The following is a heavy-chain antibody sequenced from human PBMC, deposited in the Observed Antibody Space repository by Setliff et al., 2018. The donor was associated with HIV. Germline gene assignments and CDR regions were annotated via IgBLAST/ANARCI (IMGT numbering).Heavy chain of an antibody. CDR3: ARGDDGQYGYRLDY. Sequence: PSQTLSLTCAISGDSVSSNNAAWNWIRQSPSRGLEWLGRTHYRSKWSNDYAASLKSRININSETSRNQFSLQLNSVTPEDTAVYYCARGDDGQYGYRLDYWGQGITVTVSS. CDR1: GDSVSSNNAA. V-gene: IGHV6-1*01. D-gene: IGHD6-25*01. CDR2: THYRSKWSN. J-gene: IGHJ4*02.